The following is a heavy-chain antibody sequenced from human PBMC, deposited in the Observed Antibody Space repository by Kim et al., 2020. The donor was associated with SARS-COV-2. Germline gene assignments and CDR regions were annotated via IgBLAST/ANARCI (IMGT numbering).Heavy chain of an antibody. Sequence: GGSLRLSCAASGFTVSSNYMSWVRQAPGKGLEWVSVIYSGGSTYYADSVKGRFTISRDNSKNTLYLQMNSLRAEDTAVYYCARVSTGYAVFDYWGQGTLVTVSS. V-gene: IGHV3-53*01. J-gene: IGHJ4*02. CDR2: IYSGGST. CDR3: ARVSTGYAVFDY. D-gene: IGHD3-3*02. CDR1: GFTVSSNY.